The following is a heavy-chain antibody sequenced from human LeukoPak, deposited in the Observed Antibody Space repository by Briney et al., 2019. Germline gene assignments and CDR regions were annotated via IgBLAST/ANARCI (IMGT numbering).Heavy chain of an antibody. CDR3: ARRTGSGTYYSLFFDY. D-gene: IGHD1-26*01. CDR1: GYRFTAYW. Sequence: GESLKISCNASGYRFTAYWIGWVRQMPGKGLEWMGVIHPVDSDTTYSPSFQGQVTISADKSNNIAYLEWDSLKASDSGTYYCARRTGSGTYYSLFFDYWGQGALVTVSS. CDR2: IHPVDSDT. V-gene: IGHV5-51*01. J-gene: IGHJ4*02.